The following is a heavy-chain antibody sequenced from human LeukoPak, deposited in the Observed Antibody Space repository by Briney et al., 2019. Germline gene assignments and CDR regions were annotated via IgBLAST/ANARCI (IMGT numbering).Heavy chain of an antibody. CDR2: IHYTGRT. D-gene: IGHD3-22*01. J-gene: IGHJ4*02. Sequence: SETLSLTCTISRGSISTYYWCWIRQTPGTTLEWIGNIHYTGRTRYNPSLESRVTMSLDTPKNEFSLRLTSMTAADSAVYYCARGRPDPQNSDYWDYWGQGILVTVSS. V-gene: IGHV4-59*13. CDR3: ARGRPDPQNSDYWDY. CDR1: RGSISTYY.